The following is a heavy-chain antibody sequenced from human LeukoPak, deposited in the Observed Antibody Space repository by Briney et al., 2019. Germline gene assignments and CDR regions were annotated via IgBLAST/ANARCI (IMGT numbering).Heavy chain of an antibody. D-gene: IGHD2-15*01. CDR3: ARASARACSGGSCYPLY. CDR2: ISSSSSYI. CDR1: GFTFSDYY. Sequence: GGSLRLSCAASGFTFSDYYMRWIRQAPGKGLEWVSSISSSSSYIYYANSVKARSTISRDNPKNSLYLQMNSLRAEDTAVYYCARASARACSGGSCYPLYWGQGTLVTVSS. J-gene: IGHJ4*02. V-gene: IGHV3-11*06.